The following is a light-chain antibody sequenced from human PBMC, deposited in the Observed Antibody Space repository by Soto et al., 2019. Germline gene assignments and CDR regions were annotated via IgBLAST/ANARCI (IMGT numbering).Light chain of an antibody. J-gene: IGKJ1*01. CDR3: QKYNSAPWT. V-gene: IGKV1-27*01. CDR1: QDISNY. CDR2: AAS. Sequence: DIQMTQSPSSLSASVGDRVTVTCRASQDISNYLAWYQQKPGKVPKLLIYAASTLQSGVPSRFSGSASGTDFTLTISGLQPEDVATYYCQKYNSAPWTFCQGTKVEI.